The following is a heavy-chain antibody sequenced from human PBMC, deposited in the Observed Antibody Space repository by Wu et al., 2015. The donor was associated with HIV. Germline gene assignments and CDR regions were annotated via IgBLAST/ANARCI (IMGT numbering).Heavy chain of an antibody. J-gene: IGHJ4*02. V-gene: IGHV1-2*02. Sequence: QVQLVQSGAEMKKPGASVRVSCKTSGYSFTAYYIHWVRQAPGQGLEWMGRLNPNTGGADSAQKFQGRVTLTRDTSISTAYMDLSSLRPDDTATYYCASGIQAGGANYWGQGTLVTVS. CDR3: ASGIQAGGANY. CDR1: GYSFTAYY. CDR2: LNPNTGGA. D-gene: IGHD2-21*01.